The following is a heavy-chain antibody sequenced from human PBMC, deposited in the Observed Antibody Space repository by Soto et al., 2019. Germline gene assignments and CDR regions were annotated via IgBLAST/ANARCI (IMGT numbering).Heavy chain of an antibody. Sequence: GGSLRLSCAASGFTFSSYAMHWVRQAPGKGLEWVAVISYDGSNKYYADSVKGRFTISRDNSKNTLYLQMNSLRAEDTAVYYCARGGNDYGDYNYYYGMDVWGQGXTVTVYS. J-gene: IGHJ6*02. CDR3: ARGGNDYGDYNYYYGMDV. CDR1: GFTFSSYA. CDR2: ISYDGSNK. V-gene: IGHV3-30-3*01. D-gene: IGHD4-17*01.